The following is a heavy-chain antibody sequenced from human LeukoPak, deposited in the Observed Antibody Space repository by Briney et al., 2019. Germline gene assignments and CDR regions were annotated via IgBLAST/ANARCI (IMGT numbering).Heavy chain of an antibody. CDR3: ARLSTVTTDYYYGMDV. D-gene: IGHD4-4*01. V-gene: IGHV5-51*01. Sequence: GESLKISCKGSGYSFTSYWSGWVRQMPGKGLEWMGIIYPGDSDTRYSPSFQGQVTISTDKSIITAYLQWSSLKASDPAMYYCARLSTVTTDYYYGMDVWGQGTTVTVSS. CDR1: GYSFTSYW. J-gene: IGHJ6*02. CDR2: IYPGDSDT.